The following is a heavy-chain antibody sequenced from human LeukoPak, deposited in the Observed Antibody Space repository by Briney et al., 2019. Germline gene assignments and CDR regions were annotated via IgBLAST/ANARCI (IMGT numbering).Heavy chain of an antibody. CDR3: AKAPLGRCTGVICYYFDY. CDR2: ISCSDAGT. CDR1: GFTFSNHA. J-gene: IGHJ4*02. D-gene: IGHD2-15*01. Sequence: PGGSLRLSCAASGFTFSNHAMSWVRQPPGKGLEWVSAISCSDAGTYYADSVKGRFIISRDNSKNTLYLQMNSLRAENAAVYYCAKAPLGRCTGVICYYFDYWGQGTLVTVSS. V-gene: IGHV3-23*01.